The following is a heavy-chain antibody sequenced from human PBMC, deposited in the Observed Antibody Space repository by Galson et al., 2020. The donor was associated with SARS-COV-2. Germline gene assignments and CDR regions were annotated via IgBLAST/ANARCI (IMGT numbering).Heavy chain of an antibody. CDR2: IWYDGSNR. V-gene: IGHV3-33*06. CDR1: GFTFSSYG. Sequence: GGSLRLSCAASGFTFSSYGMHWVRQAPGKGLEWLALIWYDGSNRDYADSVKGRFTISRDNSKNTLYLQMNSLRAEDTAVYSCAKSYSGYDGHFDNWGQGTQVTVSS. CDR3: AKSYSGYDGHFDN. J-gene: IGHJ4*02. D-gene: IGHD5-12*01.